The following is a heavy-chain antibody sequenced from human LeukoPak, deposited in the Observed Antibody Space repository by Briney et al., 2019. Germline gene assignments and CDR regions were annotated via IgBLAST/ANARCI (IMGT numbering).Heavy chain of an antibody. CDR3: ARVGYSPNLDY. Sequence: GSLRLSRAASGFTFSSYSMNWVRQAPGQGLGWVSSISSSSSYIYYADSVKGRFTISRDNAKNSLYLQMNSLRAEDTAVYYCARVGYSPNLDYWGQGTLVTVSS. V-gene: IGHV3-21*01. J-gene: IGHJ4*02. CDR1: GFTFSSYS. D-gene: IGHD5-18*01. CDR2: ISSSSSYI.